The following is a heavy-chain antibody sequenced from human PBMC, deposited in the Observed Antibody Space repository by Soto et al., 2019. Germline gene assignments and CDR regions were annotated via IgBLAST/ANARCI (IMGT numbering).Heavy chain of an antibody. CDR3: AKGVVAATRGLWGFDP. J-gene: IGHJ5*02. CDR1: GYTFTSYA. Sequence: QVQLVQSGAEVKKPGASVKVSCKASGYTFTSYAMHWVRQAPGQRLEWVGWINAGNGNTKYSQKFQGRVTITRDTSASTAYMELSSLRSEDTAVYYCAKGVVAATRGLWGFDPWGQGTLVTVSS. CDR2: INAGNGNT. D-gene: IGHD2-15*01. V-gene: IGHV1-3*01.